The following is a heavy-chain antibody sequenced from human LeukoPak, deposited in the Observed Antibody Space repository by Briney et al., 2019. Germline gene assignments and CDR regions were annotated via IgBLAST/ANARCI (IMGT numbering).Heavy chain of an antibody. D-gene: IGHD3-3*01. V-gene: IGHV4-38-2*02. J-gene: IGHJ4*02. CDR3: AREGKEGYDFWTGYYEYYFDY. Sequence: SETLSLTCAVSGYSVSSGYFWGWVRQPPGKGLQWIGSIYHSGSTYYNPSLKSRVTISVDTSKNQFSLKLRSVTAADTAVYYCAREGKEGYDFWTGYYEYYFDYWGQGTLVTVSS. CDR1: GYSVSSGYF. CDR2: IYHSGST.